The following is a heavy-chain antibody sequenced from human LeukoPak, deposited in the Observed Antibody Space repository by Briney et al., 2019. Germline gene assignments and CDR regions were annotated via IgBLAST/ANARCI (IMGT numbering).Heavy chain of an antibody. CDR2: IYYSGST. Sequence: PSETLSLTCTVSGGSISSYFWSWIRQPPGKGLEWIGYIYYSGSTNYNPSLKSRVTMSVDTSKNQFSLKLTSVTAADTAVYYCARVVAVAGHYYYGMDVWGQGTTVTVSS. V-gene: IGHV4-59*01. D-gene: IGHD6-19*01. J-gene: IGHJ6*02. CDR1: GGSISSYF. CDR3: ARVVAVAGHYYYGMDV.